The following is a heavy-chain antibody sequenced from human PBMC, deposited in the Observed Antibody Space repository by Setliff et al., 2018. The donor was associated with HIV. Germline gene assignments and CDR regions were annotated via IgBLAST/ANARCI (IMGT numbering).Heavy chain of an antibody. D-gene: IGHD3-10*01. CDR3: ARLNGSGSP. CDR2: IYYSGTT. J-gene: IGHJ3*01. CDR1: GGSINSDNYY. V-gene: IGHV4-39*01. Sequence: SETLSLTCSVSGGSINSDNYYWGWIRQAPGKGLEWIGSIYYSGTTYYNPSLRGRVTISVDRSRNQFSLTLNSVTAADTAVYYCARLNGSGSPWGQGTMVTVSS.